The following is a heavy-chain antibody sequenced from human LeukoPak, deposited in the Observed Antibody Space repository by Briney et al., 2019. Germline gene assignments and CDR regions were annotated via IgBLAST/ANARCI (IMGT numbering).Heavy chain of an antibody. Sequence: GGSLRLSCAASGFTFDDYGMSCVRQTPGKGLEWVSGISWNGGTIDYADSVKGRFTISRDNAKNSLYLQMNSLRAEDTAFYYCAKGQTPYYDPDQDPFDIWGQGTMVTVSS. V-gene: IGHV3-9*01. CDR1: GFTFDDYG. CDR3: AKGQTPYYDPDQDPFDI. CDR2: ISWNGGTI. J-gene: IGHJ3*02. D-gene: IGHD3-22*01.